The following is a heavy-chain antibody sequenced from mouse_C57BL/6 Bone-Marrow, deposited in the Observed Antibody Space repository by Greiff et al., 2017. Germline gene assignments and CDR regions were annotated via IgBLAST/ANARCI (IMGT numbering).Heavy chain of an antibody. CDR1: GFNIKDDY. CDR3: TTWGDGYDGVSY. Sequence: EVQLQQSGAELVRPGASVKLSCTASGFNIKDDYMYWVKPRPEQGLEWIGWIDPENGDTEYASKFQGKATITADPSSNTAYLQLSSLTSEDTAVYDGTTWGDGYDGVSYWGQGTLVTVSA. D-gene: IGHD2-2*01. J-gene: IGHJ3*01. V-gene: IGHV14-4*01. CDR2: IDPENGDT.